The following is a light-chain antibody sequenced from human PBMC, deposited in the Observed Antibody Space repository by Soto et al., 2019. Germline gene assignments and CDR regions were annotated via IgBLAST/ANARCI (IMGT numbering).Light chain of an antibody. CDR2: ASS. Sequence: AIQMTQSPSSLSASVGDRVTITCRASQDIRTELGWYQQRPGEAPKLLIYASSNLQSGVPSRFSGSGSGTDFTLTINSLQPEDFATYYCLQDFKYPRTFGQGPKVEIK. CDR1: QDIRTE. CDR3: LQDFKYPRT. V-gene: IGKV1-6*01. J-gene: IGKJ1*01.